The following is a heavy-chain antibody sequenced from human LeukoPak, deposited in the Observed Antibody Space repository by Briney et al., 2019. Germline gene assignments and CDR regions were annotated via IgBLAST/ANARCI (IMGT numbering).Heavy chain of an antibody. J-gene: IGHJ4*02. D-gene: IGHD2-2*01. CDR3: ARGSSTSSQD. CDR1: GFTFSSYS. CDR2: INTDGIGT. V-gene: IGHV3-74*01. Sequence: PGGSLRLSCAASGFTFSSYSMNWVRQAPGKGLVWVSRINTDGIGTNYADSVKGRFTMSRDNAKNTLYLQMNNLTTEDTAVYYCARGSSTSSQDWGQGTLVTVSS.